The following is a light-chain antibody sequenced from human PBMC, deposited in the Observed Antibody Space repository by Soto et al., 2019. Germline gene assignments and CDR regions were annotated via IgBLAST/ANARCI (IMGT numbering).Light chain of an antibody. CDR2: DAS. V-gene: IGKV3-11*01. CDR1: QSVSSY. J-gene: IGKJ4*01. CDR3: QQRSNWPLT. Sequence: EIVLTQSPATLSLSPGERATLSCRASQSVSSYLAWYQQKPGQAPRLLIYDASNRATGIPARFSGSGSGTDFPLTISSLEPEDSAVYYCQQRSNWPLTFGGGTKVEI.